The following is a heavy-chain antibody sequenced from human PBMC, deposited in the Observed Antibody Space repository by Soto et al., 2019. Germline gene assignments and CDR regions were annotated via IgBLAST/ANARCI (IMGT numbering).Heavy chain of an antibody. J-gene: IGHJ4*02. CDR2: IYYSGST. Sequence: TLSLTCTVSGGSISSGGYYWSWIRQHPGKGLEWIGYIYYSGSTYYNPSLKSRVTISVDTSKNQFSLKLSSVTAADTAVYYCARGNYDPYYFDYWGQGTLVTVSS. D-gene: IGHD4-4*01. CDR1: GGSISSGGYY. CDR3: ARGNYDPYYFDY. V-gene: IGHV4-31*03.